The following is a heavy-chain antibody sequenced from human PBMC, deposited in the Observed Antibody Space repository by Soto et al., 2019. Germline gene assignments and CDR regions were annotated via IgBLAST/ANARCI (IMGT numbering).Heavy chain of an antibody. V-gene: IGHV1-69*01. J-gene: IGHJ5*02. CDR3: ARAHGTSWYNWFDP. CDR2: IIPLFGTT. Sequence: QVQLEQSGAELKKPGSSVKVSCKASGVNFTNFGISWVRQAPGQGLEWMGGIIPLFGTTNYAHKFRGRVTVTADESTSTVYMELNSLRSEDTAMYYCARAHGTSWYNWFDPWGQGTLVTVSS. CDR1: GVNFTNFG. D-gene: IGHD1-26*01.